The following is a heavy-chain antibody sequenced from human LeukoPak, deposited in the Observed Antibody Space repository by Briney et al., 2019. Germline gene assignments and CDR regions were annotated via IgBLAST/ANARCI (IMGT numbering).Heavy chain of an antibody. J-gene: IGHJ3*02. V-gene: IGHV4-39*07. CDR2: IYYSGST. CDR3: ARERKDFWSGYHDAFDI. Sequence: SETLSLTCTVSGGSISSSSYYWGWIRQPPGRGLEWIGSIYYSGSTYYNPSLKSRVTISVDTSKNQFSLKLSSVTAADTAVYYCARERKDFWSGYHDAFDIWGQGTMVTVSS. CDR1: GGSISSSSYY. D-gene: IGHD3-3*01.